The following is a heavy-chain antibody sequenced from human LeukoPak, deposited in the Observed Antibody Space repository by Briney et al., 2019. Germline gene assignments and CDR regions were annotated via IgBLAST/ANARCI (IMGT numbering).Heavy chain of an antibody. CDR1: GYSFTSYW. CDR3: ARHTGSPPYYYYYYMDV. D-gene: IGHD1-14*01. J-gene: IGHJ6*03. V-gene: IGHV5-51*01. CDR2: IYPGDSDT. Sequence: GESLKISCKGSGYSFTSYWIGWVRQMPGKGLEWMGIIYPGDSDTRYSPSFQGQVTISADKSISTAYLQWSSLKASDTAMYYCARHTGSPPYYYYYYMDVWGKGTTVTVSS.